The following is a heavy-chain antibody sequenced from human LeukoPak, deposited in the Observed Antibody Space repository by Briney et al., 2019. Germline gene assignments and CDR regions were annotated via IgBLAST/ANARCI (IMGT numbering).Heavy chain of an antibody. CDR3: ARDLFLAHDY. CDR1: GYSFTGYF. V-gene: IGHV1-2*02. CDR2: INPSSGDT. J-gene: IGHJ4*02. D-gene: IGHD2-21*01. Sequence: ASVKVSCKASGYSFTGYFINWVRQAPGQGLEWMGWINPSSGDTIYTQKFQGRVTMTRDTSISTVYMELSRLRSDDTAVYYCARDLFLAHDYWGQGTLLTVSS.